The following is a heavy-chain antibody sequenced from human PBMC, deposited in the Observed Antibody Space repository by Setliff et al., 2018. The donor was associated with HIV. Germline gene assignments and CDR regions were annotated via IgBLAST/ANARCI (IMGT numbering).Heavy chain of an antibody. D-gene: IGHD3-3*02. J-gene: IGHJ6*03. CDR2: IKQDGSET. V-gene: IGHV3-7*03. CDR1: GFTFSSYW. Sequence: GSLRLSCAASGFTFSSYWMTWVRQAPGKGLQWVANIKQDGSETSYAESVQGRFTISRGNAPNSVYLQMNDLRVDDTAVYYCVRGAFWSTYFYYYLDVWGEGSTVTVSS. CDR3: VRGAFWSTYFYYYLDV.